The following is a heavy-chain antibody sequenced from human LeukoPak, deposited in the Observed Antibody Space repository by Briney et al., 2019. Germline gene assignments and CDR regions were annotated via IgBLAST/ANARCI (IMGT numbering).Heavy chain of an antibody. Sequence: GGSLRLSCEASGFTFSSYGMHWVRQAPGKGLEWVAFIRYDGSNKYYADSVKGRFTISRDNSKNTLYLQMDSLRAEDTAVYYCAKDRPATVAGGYYYYYMDVWGKGTTVTISS. J-gene: IGHJ6*03. CDR2: IRYDGSNK. D-gene: IGHD4-23*01. CDR1: GFTFSSYG. V-gene: IGHV3-30*02. CDR3: AKDRPATVAGGYYYYYMDV.